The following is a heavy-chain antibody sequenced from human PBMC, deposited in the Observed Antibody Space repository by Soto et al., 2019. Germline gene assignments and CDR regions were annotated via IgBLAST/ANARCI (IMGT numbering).Heavy chain of an antibody. CDR1: GFTFSSHG. D-gene: IGHD3-3*01. CDR3: AKTNLEWLSDAAFDL. Sequence: QVQLVESGGGVVQPGRPLRLSCAASGFTFSSHGMHWVRQAPGKGLEWVAVISYDGSNKFYADSVKGRFTISRDNSKNTLFLQMNSLRGDDTAVYYCAKTNLEWLSDAAFDLWGQGTSVTVSS. V-gene: IGHV3-30*18. J-gene: IGHJ3*01. CDR2: ISYDGSNK.